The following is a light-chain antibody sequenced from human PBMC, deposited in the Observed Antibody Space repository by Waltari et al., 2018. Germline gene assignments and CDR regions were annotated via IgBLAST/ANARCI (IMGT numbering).Light chain of an antibody. V-gene: IGKV1-33*01. Sequence: DIQLTQSPSSLSASIGARITITCQASQDIRNYLNWYQQKPGKAPKLLIYDASNLETGVPLRFSGSGSGTDFTFTISSLQPEDFATYYWQQYDNVPHSFGQGTRLDIK. CDR2: DAS. J-gene: IGKJ2*03. CDR1: QDIRNY. CDR3: QQYDNVPHS.